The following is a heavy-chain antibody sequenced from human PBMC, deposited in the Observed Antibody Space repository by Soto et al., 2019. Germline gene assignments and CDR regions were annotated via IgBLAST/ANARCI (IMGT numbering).Heavy chain of an antibody. J-gene: IGHJ3*02. CDR1: GGTFSSYA. Sequence: SVKVSCKASGGTFSSYAISWVRQAPGQGLERMGGIIPIFGTANYAQKFQGRVTITADESTSTAYMELSSLRSEDTAVYYCARGEYYYDSSGYYDAFDIWGQGTMVTVSS. D-gene: IGHD3-22*01. CDR3: ARGEYYYDSSGYYDAFDI. V-gene: IGHV1-69*13. CDR2: IIPIFGTA.